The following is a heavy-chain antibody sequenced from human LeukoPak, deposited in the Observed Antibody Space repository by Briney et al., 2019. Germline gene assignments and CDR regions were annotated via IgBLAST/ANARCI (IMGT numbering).Heavy chain of an antibody. V-gene: IGHV3-23*01. CDR2: ISGSGGST. Sequence: GGSLRLSCAASGFTFSSYAMSWVRQAPGKGLEWVSAISGSGGSTYYADSVKGRFTISRDNSKNTLYLQMNSLRAEDTAVYYCAKDEQWELLLSRHFDYWGQGTLVTVSS. D-gene: IGHD1-26*01. CDR3: AKDEQWELLLSRHFDY. J-gene: IGHJ4*02. CDR1: GFTFSSYA.